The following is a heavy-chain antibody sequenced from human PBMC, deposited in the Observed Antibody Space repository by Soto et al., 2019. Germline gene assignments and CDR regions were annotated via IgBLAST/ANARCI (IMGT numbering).Heavy chain of an antibody. V-gene: IGHV3-33*01. J-gene: IGHJ5*02. CDR3: AREWEIAAAGNRNWFDP. CDR2: IWYDGSTK. D-gene: IGHD6-13*01. CDR1: GFTFSSYG. Sequence: QVQLVESGGGVVQPGKSLRLSCAASGFTFSSYGMHWVRQAPGKGLEWVAVIWYDGSTKYYADSVKGRITISRDNSKNTLYLQMNSLRAGDTAVYYCAREWEIAAAGNRNWFDPWGQGTLVTVSS.